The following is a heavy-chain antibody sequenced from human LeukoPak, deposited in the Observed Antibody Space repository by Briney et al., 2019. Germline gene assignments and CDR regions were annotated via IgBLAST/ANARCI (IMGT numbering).Heavy chain of an antibody. J-gene: IGHJ4*02. CDR1: GGSISSGGYY. CDR3: ARDSSGWYRYFDY. CDR2: IYTSGST. Sequence: SQTLSLTCIVSGGSISSGGYYWSWIRQHPGKGLEWIGRIYTSGSTNYNPSLKSRVTMSVDTSKNQFSLKLSSVTAADTAVYYCARDSSGWYRYFDYWGQGTLVTVSS. V-gene: IGHV4-61*02. D-gene: IGHD6-19*01.